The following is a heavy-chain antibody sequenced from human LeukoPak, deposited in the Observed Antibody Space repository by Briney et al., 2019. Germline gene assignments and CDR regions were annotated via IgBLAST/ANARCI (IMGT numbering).Heavy chain of an antibody. CDR2: INPNSGGT. CDR1: GYTFTGYY. J-gene: IGHJ4*02. CDR3: ARGVSSGWYSAVFDY. V-gene: IGHV1-2*02. D-gene: IGHD6-19*01. Sequence: ASVKVSCKASGYTFTGYYMHWVRQAPGQGLEWMGWINPNSGGTNYAQKFQGRVTMTRDTSISTAYMELSRLRSDDTAVYYCARGVSSGWYSAVFDYWGQGTLVTVSS.